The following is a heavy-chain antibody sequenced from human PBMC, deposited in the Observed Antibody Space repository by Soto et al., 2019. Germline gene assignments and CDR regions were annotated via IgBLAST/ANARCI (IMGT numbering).Heavy chain of an antibody. CDR1: GGTFSSYT. CDR3: ARGGSSGWSFDY. D-gene: IGHD6-19*01. V-gene: IGHV1-69*02. J-gene: IGHJ4*02. Sequence: QVQLVQSGAEVKKPGSSVKVSCKASGGTFSSYTISWVRQAPGQGLEWMGRIIPILGIANYAQKFQGRVKITADKSTSTAYMELSSLRSEDTAVYYCARGGSSGWSFDYWGQGTLVTVSS. CDR2: IIPILGIA.